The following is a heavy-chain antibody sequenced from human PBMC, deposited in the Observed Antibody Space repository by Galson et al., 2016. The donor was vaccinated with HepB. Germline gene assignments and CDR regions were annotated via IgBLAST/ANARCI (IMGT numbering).Heavy chain of an antibody. CDR2: IYPRDSDT. CDR1: GYSFTSFW. J-gene: IGHJ4*02. CDR3: ARHGGSYYTGNHF. V-gene: IGHV5-51*01. Sequence: QSGAEVKKPGESLKISCKGSGYSFTSFWIAWVRQMPGKGPEWMGIIYPRDSDTRYSPSFQGRVTVSADKSINTAYLQWSSLKASDTAMYYCARHGGSYYTGNHFWGQGTLVTVSS. D-gene: IGHD1-26*01.